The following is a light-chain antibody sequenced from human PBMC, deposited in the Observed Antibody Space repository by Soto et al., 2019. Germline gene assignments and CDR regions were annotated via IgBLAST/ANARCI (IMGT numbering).Light chain of an antibody. Sequence: QSALTQPASVSGSPGQSITISCTGTSSDVGGYNYVSWYQQHPGKAPKLMIYEVSNRPSGVSNRFSGSKSGNTASLTISGLLAEDEADYCCSSYSSSSTLAYVFGTGTKVTVL. CDR1: SSDVGGYNY. J-gene: IGLJ1*01. V-gene: IGLV2-14*01. CDR2: EVS. CDR3: SSYSSSSTLAYV.